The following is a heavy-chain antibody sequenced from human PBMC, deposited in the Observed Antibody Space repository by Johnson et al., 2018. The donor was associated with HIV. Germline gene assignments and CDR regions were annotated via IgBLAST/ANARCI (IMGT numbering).Heavy chain of an antibody. Sequence: QVQLVESGGGVVQPGRSLRLSCAASGFTFSSYGMHWVRQAPGKGLEWVAVISYDGSNKYYVDSVNGRFTISRDNAENSLYLQMNSLRAEDTAVFYCARANYYHNWGQGTMVTVSS. CDR3: ARANYYHN. CDR2: ISYDGSNK. V-gene: IGHV3-30*03. J-gene: IGHJ3*02. CDR1: GFTFSSYG. D-gene: IGHD3-10*01.